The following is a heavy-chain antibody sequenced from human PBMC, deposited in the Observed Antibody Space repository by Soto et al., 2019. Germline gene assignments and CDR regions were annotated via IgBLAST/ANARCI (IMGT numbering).Heavy chain of an antibody. Sequence: QVQLVQSGAEVKKPGSSVKVSCKASGGTFSSYAISWVRQAPGQGLEWMGGIIPIFGTANYAQKFQGRVTITADESTSTADMELSSLRSEDTAVYYCARVRNYYYYYGMDVWGQGTTVTVSS. J-gene: IGHJ6*02. CDR1: GGTFSSYA. CDR2: IIPIFGTA. CDR3: ARVRNYYYYYGMDV. V-gene: IGHV1-69*12.